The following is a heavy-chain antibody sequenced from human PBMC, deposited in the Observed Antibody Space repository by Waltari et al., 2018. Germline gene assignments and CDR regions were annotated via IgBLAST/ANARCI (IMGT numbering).Heavy chain of an antibody. CDR2: IDPSDSYT. CDR3: ATGLDGYNYFDY. D-gene: IGHD5-12*01. J-gene: IGHJ4*02. CDR1: GYSFTSYW. Sequence: EVQLVQSGAEVKKPGESLRISCKGSGYSFTSYWISWVRQMPGKGLEWMGRIDPSDSYTNYSPSFQGHVTISADKSISTAYLQWSSLKASDTAMYYCATGLDGYNYFDYWGQGTLVTVSS. V-gene: IGHV5-10-1*03.